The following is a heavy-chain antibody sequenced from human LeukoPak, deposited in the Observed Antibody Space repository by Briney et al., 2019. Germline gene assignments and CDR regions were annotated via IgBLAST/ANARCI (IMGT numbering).Heavy chain of an antibody. CDR2: ISWNSGSI. D-gene: IGHD1-26*01. CDR1: GFTFDDYA. J-gene: IGHJ4*02. V-gene: IGHV3-9*01. Sequence: PGGSLRLSCAASGFTFDDYAMHWVRQAPGKGLEWVSGISWNSGSIGYADSVKGRFTISRDNSKNTLYLQMNSLRAEDTAVYYCASLLYSGSLFDYWGQGTLVTVSS. CDR3: ASLLYSGSLFDY.